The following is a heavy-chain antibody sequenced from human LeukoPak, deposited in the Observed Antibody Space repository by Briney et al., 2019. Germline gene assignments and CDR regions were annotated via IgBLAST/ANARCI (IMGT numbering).Heavy chain of an antibody. D-gene: IGHD2-15*01. CDR1: GFSLSSYA. Sequence: GGSLRLSCAASGFSLSSYAMSWVRQAPGKGLEWVSAISISDDGTYHAGSVRGRFTISRDSSKNTLYLQMNNLRTEDAAIYYCAKAPVTSCRGAFCYPLDSWGQGTLVTVSS. V-gene: IGHV3-23*01. CDR3: AKAPVTSCRGAFCYPLDS. J-gene: IGHJ4*02. CDR2: ISISDDGT.